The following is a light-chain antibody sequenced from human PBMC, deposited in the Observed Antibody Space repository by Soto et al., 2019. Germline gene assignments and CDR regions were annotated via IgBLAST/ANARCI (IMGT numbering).Light chain of an antibody. CDR3: QQSYSTLLLT. Sequence: DIQMTQSPSSLSASVGDRVTITCRASQSISSYLNWYQQKPGKAPKLLIYAASSLQSGVPSRFSGSGSRTDFTLTISSLQPEDFATYYCQQSYSTLLLTFGGGTKVEIK. CDR2: AAS. J-gene: IGKJ4*01. CDR1: QSISSY. V-gene: IGKV1-39*01.